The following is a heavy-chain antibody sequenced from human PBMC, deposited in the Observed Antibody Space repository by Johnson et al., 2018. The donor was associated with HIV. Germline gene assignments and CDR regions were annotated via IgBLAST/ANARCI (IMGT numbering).Heavy chain of an antibody. J-gene: IGHJ3*02. V-gene: IGHV3-64*04. D-gene: IGHD1-14*01. CDR1: GFTFSSYA. CDR3: ARAGKTVTFDI. CDR2: INSDESST. Sequence: QVQLVESGGGLVQPGGSLRLSCAASGFTFSSYAMHWVRQAPGKGLDYVSAINSDESSTNYAESVKGRFTISRDNAKNTRYLQMNSLRAEDTAVYYCARAGKTVTFDIWGQGTMVTVSS.